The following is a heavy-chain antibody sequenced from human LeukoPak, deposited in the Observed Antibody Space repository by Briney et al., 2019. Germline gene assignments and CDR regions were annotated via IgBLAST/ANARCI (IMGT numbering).Heavy chain of an antibody. J-gene: IGHJ4*02. CDR3: AKDSTFGGVIVFDY. D-gene: IGHD3-16*02. Sequence: GGSLRLSCAASGFTFDDYAMHRVRQAPGKGLEWVSLISGDGGSTYYADSVKGRFTISRDNSKNSLYLQMNSLRTEDTALYYCAKDSTFGGVIVFDYWGQGTLVTVSS. CDR2: ISGDGGST. V-gene: IGHV3-43*02. CDR1: GFTFDDYA.